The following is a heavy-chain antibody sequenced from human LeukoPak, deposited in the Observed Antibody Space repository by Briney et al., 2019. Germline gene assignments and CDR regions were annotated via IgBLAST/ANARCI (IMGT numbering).Heavy chain of an antibody. D-gene: IGHD5-18*01. CDR1: GFTFSSYI. CDR2: ITGSGDIT. Sequence: GGSLRLSCAASGFTFSSYIMNWVRQPPGKGLEWVSGITGSGDITYYADSVKGRFTISRDNSKNTLSLQVSSLRTEDTAVYYCAKDRYSYAFEYSDSWGQGTLVTVSS. J-gene: IGHJ4*02. V-gene: IGHV3-23*01. CDR3: AKDRYSYAFEYSDS.